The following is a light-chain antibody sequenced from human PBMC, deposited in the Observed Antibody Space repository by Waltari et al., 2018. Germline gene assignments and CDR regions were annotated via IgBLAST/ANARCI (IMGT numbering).Light chain of an antibody. J-gene: IGLJ2*01. V-gene: IGLV2-8*01. CDR1: HSHVGRFDY. Sequence: QSALTQPPSASGSPGQSVTLPCTGTHSHVGRFDYVSWYQQPPGKVPRPMIYEVSKRPSGVPDRFSGSKSGNTASLTVSGLQVEDEADYYCSSFAGSSQMLFGGGTKLTVL. CDR2: EVS. CDR3: SSFAGSSQML.